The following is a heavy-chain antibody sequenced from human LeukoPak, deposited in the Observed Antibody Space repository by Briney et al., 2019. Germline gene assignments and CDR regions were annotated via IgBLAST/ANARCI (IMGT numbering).Heavy chain of an antibody. D-gene: IGHD6-13*01. CDR1: GGSFSGYY. J-gene: IGHJ4*02. Sequence: SETLSLTCAVHGGSFSGYYWSWIRQPPGKGLEWIGEINHSGSTNYNPSLKSRVTISVGTSKNQFSLKLSSVTAADTAVYYCARRPLYSRPFDYWGQGTLVTVSS. V-gene: IGHV4-34*01. CDR3: ARRPLYSRPFDY. CDR2: INHSGST.